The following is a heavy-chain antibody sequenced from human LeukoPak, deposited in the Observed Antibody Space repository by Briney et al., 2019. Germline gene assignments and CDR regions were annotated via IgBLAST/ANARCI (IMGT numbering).Heavy chain of an antibody. V-gene: IGHV4-39*01. CDR1: GGSISSSSYY. J-gene: IGHJ4*02. CDR3: AGVRSDIDY. Sequence: PSETLSLTCTVSGGSISSSSYYWGWIRQPPGKGLEWIGSIYYSGSTYYNPSLKSRVTISVDTSKNQFSLKLSSVTASDTAVYYCAGVRSDIDYWGQGTLVTVSS. CDR2: IYYSGST.